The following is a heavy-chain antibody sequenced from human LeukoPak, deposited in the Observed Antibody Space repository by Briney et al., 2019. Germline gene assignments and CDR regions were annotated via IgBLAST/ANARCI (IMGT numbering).Heavy chain of an antibody. D-gene: IGHD3-22*01. CDR3: ARDVPAYYYDSSGYTDAFDI. CDR2: IWYDGSNK. Sequence: GGSLRLSCTASGFTFGDYAMSWVRQAPGKGLEWVAVIWYDGSNKYYADSVKGRFTISRDNSKNTLYLQMNSLRAEDTAVYYCARDVPAYYYDSSGYTDAFDIWGQGTMVTVSS. CDR1: GFTFGDYA. J-gene: IGHJ3*02. V-gene: IGHV3-33*01.